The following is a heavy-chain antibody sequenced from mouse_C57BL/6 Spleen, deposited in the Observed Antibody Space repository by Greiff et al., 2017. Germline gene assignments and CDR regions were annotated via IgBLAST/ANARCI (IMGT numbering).Heavy chain of an antibody. D-gene: IGHD1-1*01. J-gene: IGHJ4*01. Sequence: VQLQQSGAELARPGASVKLSCKASGYTFTSYGISWVKQRTGQGLEWIGEIYPRSGNTYYNAKFKGKATLTADKSSSTAYMELRSLTSEDSAVYFCARGLRQGAMDYWGQGTSVTVAS. V-gene: IGHV1-81*01. CDR1: GYTFTSYG. CDR3: ARGLRQGAMDY. CDR2: IYPRSGNT.